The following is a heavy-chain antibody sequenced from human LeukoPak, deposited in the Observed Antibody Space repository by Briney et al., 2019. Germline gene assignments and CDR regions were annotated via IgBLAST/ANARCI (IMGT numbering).Heavy chain of an antibody. V-gene: IGHV3-23*01. Sequence: GGSLRLSCAASGFTFSSYAMIWVRQAPGKGLEGVSAISGSDCSTYYADSVQGRFTISRDNSKNTLFLQMNSLRAEATALYYCAKGRGPYYDSSGYSDYFDYWGQGTLVTVSS. D-gene: IGHD3-22*01. CDR1: GFTFSSYA. CDR3: AKGRGPYYDSSGYSDYFDY. CDR2: ISGSDCST. J-gene: IGHJ4*02.